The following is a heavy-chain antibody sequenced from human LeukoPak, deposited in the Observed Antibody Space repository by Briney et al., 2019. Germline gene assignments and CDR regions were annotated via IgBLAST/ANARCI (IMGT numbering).Heavy chain of an antibody. CDR1: GFTSSSYA. CDR2: ISGSGGST. Sequence: GGSLRLSCAASGFTSSSYAMSWVRQAPGKGLEWVSAISGSGGSTYYADSVKGRFTISRDNSKNTLYLQMNSLRAEDTAVYYCAKAKGWTFGVVPGPFDYWGQGTLVTVSS. J-gene: IGHJ4*02. CDR3: AKAKGWTFGVVPGPFDY. D-gene: IGHD3-3*01. V-gene: IGHV3-23*01.